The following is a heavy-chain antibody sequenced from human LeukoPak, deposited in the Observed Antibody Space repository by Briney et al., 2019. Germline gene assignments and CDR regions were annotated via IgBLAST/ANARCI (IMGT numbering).Heavy chain of an antibody. V-gene: IGHV3-74*01. CDR1: GFTFSSYG. D-gene: IGHD1-1*01. J-gene: IGHJ4*02. CDR3: ARARYNWNDDY. CDR2: MNSDGSTT. Sequence: GGSLRLSCAASGFTFSSYGMHWVRQAPGKGLVWVSRMNSDGSTTNYADSVKGRFTISRDNAKNTLYLQMNSLRVEDTAVYYCARARYNWNDDYWGQGTLVTVSS.